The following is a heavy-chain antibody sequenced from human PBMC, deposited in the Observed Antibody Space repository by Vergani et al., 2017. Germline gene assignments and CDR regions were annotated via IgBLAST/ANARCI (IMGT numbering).Heavy chain of an antibody. CDR3: ARLPKPWGGVTRYWYFDL. Sequence: QLQLQESGSGLVKPSQTLSLTCAVSGGSISSSSYYWGWIRQPPGKGLEWIGSIYYSGSTYYNPSLKSRVTISVDTSKNQFSLKLSSVTAADTAVYYCARLPKPWGGVTRYWYFDLWGRGTLVTVSS. J-gene: IGHJ2*01. CDR2: IYYSGST. D-gene: IGHD2-21*02. CDR1: GGSISSSSYY. V-gene: IGHV4-39*01.